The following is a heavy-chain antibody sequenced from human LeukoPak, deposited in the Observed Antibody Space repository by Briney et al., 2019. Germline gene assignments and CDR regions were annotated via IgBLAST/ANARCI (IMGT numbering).Heavy chain of an antibody. CDR2: IHYRGTT. CDR3: AREGSGYSTNFDY. V-gene: IGHV4-39*07. CDR1: GRSISSSSYY. Sequence: SETLSLTCTVSGRSISSSSYYWGWIRQSPGKGLEWIGSIHYRGTTYYNPSLLSRGTISVDTSKNQFSLKLNSVTAADTAVYFCAREGSGYSTNFDYWGQGTLVTVSS. D-gene: IGHD3-3*01. J-gene: IGHJ4*02.